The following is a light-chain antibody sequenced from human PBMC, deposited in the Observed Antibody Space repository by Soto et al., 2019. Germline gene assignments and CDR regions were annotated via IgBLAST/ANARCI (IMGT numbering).Light chain of an antibody. CDR3: QHFTGYPLT. J-gene: IGKJ4*01. V-gene: IGKV1-13*02. Sequence: AIQLTQSPSSLSPSVGDRVTITCRASQAISTSLAWYQVKPGKAPKLLIYGASTLQGGVPSRFRGSGSGTDFTLTISSLQPEDIATYYCQHFTGYPLTFAGGTKVDIK. CDR1: QAISTS. CDR2: GAS.